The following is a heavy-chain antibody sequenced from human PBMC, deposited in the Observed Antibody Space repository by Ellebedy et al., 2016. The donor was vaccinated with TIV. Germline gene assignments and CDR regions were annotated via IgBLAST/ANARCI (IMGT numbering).Heavy chain of an antibody. J-gene: IGHJ4*02. CDR1: EFYFGDDW. CDR2: IHKDGSER. Sequence: PGGSLRLSCAAFEFYFGDDWMSWVRQAPGMGLEWVATIHKDGSERYYVDSVKGRFTVSRDNTRDMLFLEMSSMKAEDTGIYYCVRGGARSSWYWRLWGQGTLVTVSA. V-gene: IGHV3-7*03. D-gene: IGHD6-13*01. CDR3: VRGGARSSWYWRL.